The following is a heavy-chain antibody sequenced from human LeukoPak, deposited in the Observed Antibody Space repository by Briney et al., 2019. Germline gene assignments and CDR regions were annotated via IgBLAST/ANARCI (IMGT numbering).Heavy chain of an antibody. CDR2: ISSSSSYI. Sequence: PGGSLRLSCAASGFTFSSYSMNWVRQAPGKGLEWVSSISSSSSYIYYADSVKGRFTISRDNAKNSLYLQMNSLRAEDTAVYYCARDIGDYGDYFRENYFDYWGQGTLVTVSS. J-gene: IGHJ4*02. CDR1: GFTFSSYS. V-gene: IGHV3-21*01. D-gene: IGHD4-17*01. CDR3: ARDIGDYGDYFRENYFDY.